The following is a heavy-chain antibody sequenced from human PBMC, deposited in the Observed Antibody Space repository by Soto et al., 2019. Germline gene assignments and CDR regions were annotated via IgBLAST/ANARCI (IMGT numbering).Heavy chain of an antibody. CDR2: IYHSGST. CDR3: ARSITTVTTNDY. CDR1: GGSISSGGYS. J-gene: IGHJ4*02. Sequence: QLRLQESGSGLVKPSQTLSLTCAVSGGSISSGGYSWSWIRQPPGKGLEWIGYIYHSGSTYYNPSRKSRVTISVDRAKNQFSLKLSSVTAADTAVYYCARSITTVTTNDYWGQGSLITVSS. D-gene: IGHD4-17*01. V-gene: IGHV4-30-2*01.